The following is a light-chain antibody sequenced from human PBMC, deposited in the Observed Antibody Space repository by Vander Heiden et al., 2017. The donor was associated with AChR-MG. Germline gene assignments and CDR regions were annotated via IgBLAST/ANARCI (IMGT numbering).Light chain of an antibody. CDR1: QSVSSSY. Sequence: EIVLTQSPGTLSLSPGERATLSCRASQSVSSSYLAWYQQKPGQAPRLLIYGASSRATGIPDRFSGSGSGTDFTLTISRLEPEDFAVYYCQQDGSSPKTFGQGTEVEIK. CDR3: QQDGSSPKT. V-gene: IGKV3-20*01. CDR2: GAS. J-gene: IGKJ1*01.